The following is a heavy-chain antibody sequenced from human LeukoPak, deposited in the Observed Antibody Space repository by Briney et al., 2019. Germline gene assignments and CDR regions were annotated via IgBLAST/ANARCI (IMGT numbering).Heavy chain of an antibody. CDR3: ARASWVSSTDAVR. CDR2: IRGNGGT. J-gene: IGHJ4*02. CDR1: GLSFSSFA. V-gene: IGHV3-23*01. D-gene: IGHD3-16*01. Sequence: GGSLRLSCAASGLSFSSFAMSWVRQGPARGLEWVSSIRGNGGTFYADSVKGRFTLSSDSSRNTVYFQLNNLRVEDTAIYYCARASWVSSTDAVRWGQGTLVTVSS.